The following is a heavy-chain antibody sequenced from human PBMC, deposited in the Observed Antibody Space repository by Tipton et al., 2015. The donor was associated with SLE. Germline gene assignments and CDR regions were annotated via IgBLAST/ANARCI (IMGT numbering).Heavy chain of an antibody. CDR1: GGSVSSYY. CDR3: ARQPEMLQFDY. V-gene: IGHV4-59*02. Sequence: LRLSCTVSGGSVSSYYWSWIRQSPEEGLEWMAYIHYSGSTSYNPSLKSRATISVDTSKNQFSLNLSSVTAADTAVYYCARQPEMLQFDYWGQGTLVTVSS. J-gene: IGHJ4*02. CDR2: IHYSGST. D-gene: IGHD3-16*01.